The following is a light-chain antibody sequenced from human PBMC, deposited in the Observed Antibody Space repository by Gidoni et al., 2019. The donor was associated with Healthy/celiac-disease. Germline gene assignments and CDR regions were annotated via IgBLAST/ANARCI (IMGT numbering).Light chain of an antibody. J-gene: IGKJ1*01. CDR2: KAS. CDR3: QQYNSYSWT. Sequence: DIQMPQSPSTLSASVGDRVTITCRARQSISSWLAWYQQKPGKAPKLLIYKASSLESGVPSRFSGSGSGTEFTLTISSLQPDEFATYYCQQYNSYSWTFXXXTKVEIK. V-gene: IGKV1-5*03. CDR1: QSISSW.